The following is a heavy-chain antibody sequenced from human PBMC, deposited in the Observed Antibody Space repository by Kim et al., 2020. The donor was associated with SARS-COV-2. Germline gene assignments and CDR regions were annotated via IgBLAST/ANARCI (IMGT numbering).Heavy chain of an antibody. CDR2: IKQDGSEK. CDR3: VKELARRYGS. Sequence: GGSLRLSCAASGFAFSRYGMNWVRQAPGTGLEWVAGIKQDGSEKYYVDSVKGRFTLSRDNAKNTLYLQMNSLRAEDTGVYYCVKELARRYGSWCQGSLVT. V-gene: IGHV3-7*01. CDR1: GFAFSRYG. D-gene: IGHD6-13*01. J-gene: IGHJ1*01.